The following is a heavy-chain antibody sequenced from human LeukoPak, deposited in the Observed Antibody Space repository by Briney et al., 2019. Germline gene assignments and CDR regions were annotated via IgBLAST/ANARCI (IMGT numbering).Heavy chain of an antibody. V-gene: IGHV3-20*04. D-gene: IGHD5-18*01. J-gene: IGHJ4*02. Sequence: GGSLRLSCAASGFNFDDYGMSWVRQAPGKGLDWVSGINWNGGSKGYADSVKGRFTISRDNAKNSLYLQMNSLRAEDTALYYCARDDLRGYSYGLGSFDYWGQGTLVTVSS. CDR3: ARDDLRGYSYGLGSFDY. CDR2: INWNGGSK. CDR1: GFNFDDYG.